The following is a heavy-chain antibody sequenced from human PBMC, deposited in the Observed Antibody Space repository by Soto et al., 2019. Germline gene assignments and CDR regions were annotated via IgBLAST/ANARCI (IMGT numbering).Heavy chain of an antibody. CDR1: GYTFSSYA. CDR3: ARDRSSSDY. Sequence: ASVKVSCKASGYTFSSYAMHWVRQAPGQRLEWMGWINAGNGNRKYSQKVQGRVTMTTDTSTSTAYMELRSLRSDDTAVYYCARDRSSSDYWGQGTLVTVSS. V-gene: IGHV1-3*01. J-gene: IGHJ4*02. CDR2: INAGNGNR.